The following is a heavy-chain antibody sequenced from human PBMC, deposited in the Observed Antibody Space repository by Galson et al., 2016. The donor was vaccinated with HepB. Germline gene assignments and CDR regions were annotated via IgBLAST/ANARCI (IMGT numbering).Heavy chain of an antibody. CDR3: ARHETGYRGGFDDYFYNKNF. D-gene: IGHD3-9*01. J-gene: IGHJ6*03. V-gene: IGHV5-51*01. CDR2: IYPGDSDT. CDR1: GYSFGSYW. Sequence: QSGAEVKKPGESLKISCKASGYSFGSYWIGWLRQVPGKGLEWMGIIYPGDSDTKYSPSFRGQVTISVDKSISTAYLQWSSLKASDRAMYYCARHETGYRGGFDDYFYNKNFWVKGTTVTVSS.